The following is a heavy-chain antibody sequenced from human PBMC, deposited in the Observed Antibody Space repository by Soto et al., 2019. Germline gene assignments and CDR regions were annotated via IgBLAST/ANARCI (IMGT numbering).Heavy chain of an antibody. CDR3: ARAIRSGSTFDY. V-gene: IGHV3-21*01. Sequence: GGSLRLSCAASGFTFSSYSMNWVRQAPGKGLEWVSSISSSSSYIYYADSVKGRFTISRDNAKNSLYLQMNSLRAEDTAVYYCARAIRSGSTFDYWGQGTLVTVSS. CDR1: GFTFSSYS. CDR2: ISSSSSYI. D-gene: IGHD1-26*01. J-gene: IGHJ4*02.